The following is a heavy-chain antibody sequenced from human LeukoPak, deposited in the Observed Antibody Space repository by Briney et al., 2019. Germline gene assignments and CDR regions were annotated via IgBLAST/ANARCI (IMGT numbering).Heavy chain of an antibody. V-gene: IGHV3-30*04. CDR2: IYQDGSEK. Sequence: GGSLRFSCAASGFTFSSYEMNWVRQAPGKGLEWVANIYQDGSEKYYADSVKGRFTISRDNSKNTLYLQMNSLRAEDTAVYYCAKAAEVRATLGYCSGGSCPVSYYYYMDVWGKGTTVTISS. CDR3: AKAAEVRATLGYCSGGSCPVSYYYYMDV. CDR1: GFTFSSYE. J-gene: IGHJ6*03. D-gene: IGHD2-15*01.